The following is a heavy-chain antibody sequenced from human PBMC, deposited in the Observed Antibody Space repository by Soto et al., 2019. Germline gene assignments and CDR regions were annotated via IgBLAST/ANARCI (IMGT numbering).Heavy chain of an antibody. V-gene: IGHV3-23*01. CDR2: ISATGIST. CDR1: GFTSSNYA. CDR3: AKDRHGGYCSGTNCYLVR. D-gene: IGHD2-2*01. J-gene: IGHJ4*02. Sequence: VQLLESGGGLVQPGGSLRLTCAGSGFTSSNYAMSWVRQAPGKGLEWVSGISATGISTYYADYVKGRFTISRDNSKNMLYLKMNSLRAEDTAVYYCAKDRHGGYCSGTNCYLVRWGRGTLVTVSS.